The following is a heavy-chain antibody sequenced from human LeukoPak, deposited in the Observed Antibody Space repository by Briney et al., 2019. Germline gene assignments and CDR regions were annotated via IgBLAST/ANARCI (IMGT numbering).Heavy chain of an antibody. J-gene: IGHJ6*03. Sequence: GGSLRLSCAASGFTFSSYAMSWVRQAPGKGLEWVSAISGNGGSTYYADSVKGRSTISRDNSKNTLYLQMNSLRAEDTAVYYCAKAPGSGSYRTPLRYYYMDVWGKGTTVTVSS. D-gene: IGHD1-26*01. CDR3: AKAPGSGSYRTPLRYYYMDV. CDR2: ISGNGGST. V-gene: IGHV3-23*01. CDR1: GFTFSSYA.